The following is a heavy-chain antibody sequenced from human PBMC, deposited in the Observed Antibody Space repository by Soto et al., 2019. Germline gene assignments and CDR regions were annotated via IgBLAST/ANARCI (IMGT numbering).Heavy chain of an antibody. D-gene: IGHD3-9*01. CDR1: GFTFSGSA. CDR3: FSSDWSSRDY. Sequence: EVQLVESGGGLVQPGGSLKLSCAASGFTFSGSAMHWVRQASGKGLEWVGRIRSKANSYATAYAASVKGRFTISRDDSKNTAYLQMNSLKTEDTALYYCFSSDWSSRDYWGQGTLVTVSS. J-gene: IGHJ4*02. CDR2: IRSKANSYAT. V-gene: IGHV3-73*02.